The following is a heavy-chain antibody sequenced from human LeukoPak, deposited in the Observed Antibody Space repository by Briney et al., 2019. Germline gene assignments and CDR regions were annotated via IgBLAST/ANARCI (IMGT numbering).Heavy chain of an antibody. CDR3: AREVHDSSGYDLNFDY. V-gene: IGHV4-61*02. Sequence: SETLSLTCTVSGGSISSGGYYWSWIRQHPGKGLEWIGRIYTSGSTNYNPSLKSRVTMSVDTSKNQFSLKLSSVTAADTAVYYCAREVHDSSGYDLNFDYWGQGTLVTVSP. D-gene: IGHD3-22*01. J-gene: IGHJ4*02. CDR2: IYTSGST. CDR1: GGSISSGGYY.